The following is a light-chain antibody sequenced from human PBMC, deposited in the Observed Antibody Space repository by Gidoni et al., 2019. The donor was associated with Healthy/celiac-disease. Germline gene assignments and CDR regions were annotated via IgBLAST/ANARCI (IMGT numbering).Light chain of an antibody. CDR3: QQYGSSPSIT. CDR1: QSVSSSY. V-gene: IGKV3D-20*01. Sequence: EIVLTQSPATLSLSPGERATLSCGARQSVSSSYLAWYQQKPGRAPRLLIYDASSRATCIPDRFSGSGSGTDFTLTISRLEPEDFAVYYCQQYGSSPSITFGQGTRLEIK. J-gene: IGKJ5*01. CDR2: DAS.